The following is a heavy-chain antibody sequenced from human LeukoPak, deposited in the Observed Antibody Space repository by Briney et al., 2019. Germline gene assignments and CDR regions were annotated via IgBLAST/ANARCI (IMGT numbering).Heavy chain of an antibody. J-gene: IGHJ4*02. V-gene: IGHV1-3*01. D-gene: IGHD3-22*01. CDR3: ARSREGSGYLVY. CDR1: GYTFTSYA. CDR2: INAGNGNT. Sequence: ASVKVSCKASGYTFTSYAMHWVRQASGQRLEWMGWINAGNGNTKYSQKFQGRVTITRDTSASTAYMELSSLRSEDTAVYYCARSREGSGYLVYWGQGTLVTVSS.